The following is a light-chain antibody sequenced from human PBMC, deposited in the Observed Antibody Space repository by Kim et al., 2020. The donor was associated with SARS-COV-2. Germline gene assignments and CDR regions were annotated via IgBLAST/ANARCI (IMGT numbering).Light chain of an antibody. V-gene: IGLV6-57*03. CDR2: EDN. CDR1: RGSIADNY. CDR3: QSYDSSNQV. Sequence: GQTVTSSCTRSRGSIADNYVEWYQQRPGSAPNTVIYEDNQRPSGVPDRFSGSIDSSSNSASLTISGLKTEDEADYYCQSYDSSNQVFGGGTQLTVL. J-gene: IGLJ2*01.